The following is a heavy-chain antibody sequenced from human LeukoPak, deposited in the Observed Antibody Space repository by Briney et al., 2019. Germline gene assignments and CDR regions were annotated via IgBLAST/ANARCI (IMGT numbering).Heavy chain of an antibody. CDR2: MNPNSGNT. V-gene: IGHV1-8*01. CDR3: ARGSGGGLWWRRYSVFDY. J-gene: IGHJ4*02. CDR1: GYTFTSYD. Sequence: ASVKVSCKASGYTFTSYDINWVRQATGQGLEWMGWMNPNSGNTGYAQKFQGRVTMTRNTSISTAYMELSSLRSEDTAVYYCARGSGGGLWWRRYSVFDYWGQGTLVTVSS. D-gene: IGHD5/OR15-5a*01.